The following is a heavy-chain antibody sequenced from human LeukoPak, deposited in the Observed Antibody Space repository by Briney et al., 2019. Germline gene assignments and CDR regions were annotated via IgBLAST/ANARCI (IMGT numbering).Heavy chain of an antibody. CDR2: IIPIFGTA. V-gene: IGHV1-69*05. CDR3: ARTAIVGIFGPYYYMDV. Sequence: GASVKVSCKASGGTFSSYAISWVRQAPGQGLEWMGGIIPIFGTANYAQKSQGRVTITTDESTSTAYMELSSLRSEDTAVYYCARTAIVGIFGPYYYMDVWGKGTTVTVSS. CDR1: GGTFSSYA. D-gene: IGHD3-3*01. J-gene: IGHJ6*03.